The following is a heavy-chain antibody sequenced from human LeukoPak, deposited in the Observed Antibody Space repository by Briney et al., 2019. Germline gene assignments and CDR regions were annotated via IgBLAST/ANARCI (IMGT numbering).Heavy chain of an antibody. CDR3: ARGAEYSGAWCQDY. D-gene: IGHD6-19*01. Sequence: GGSLRLSCAASGFTFGSYRMNWVRQAPGKGLEWVSSISSSNTYIYYADSVKGRFTISRDNAKNSLSLQMNSLRAEDTAVYYCARGAEYSGAWCQDYWGQGTLVTVSS. CDR1: GFTFGSYR. V-gene: IGHV3-21*01. J-gene: IGHJ4*02. CDR2: ISSSNTYI.